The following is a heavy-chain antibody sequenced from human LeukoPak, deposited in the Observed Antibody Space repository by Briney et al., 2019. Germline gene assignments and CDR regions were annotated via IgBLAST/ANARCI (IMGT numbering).Heavy chain of an antibody. Sequence: GGSLRLSCAASGFTFSDYWMSWVRQVPGKGLEWVANIKEDGGEKHYVDSVKGRFTISRDNAKNSLYLQMNSLRAEDTAVYYCARQYSSSFYYGMDVWGQGTTVTVSS. V-gene: IGHV3-7*01. D-gene: IGHD6-13*01. CDR2: IKEDGGEK. J-gene: IGHJ6*02. CDR3: ARQYSSSFYYGMDV. CDR1: GFTFSDYW.